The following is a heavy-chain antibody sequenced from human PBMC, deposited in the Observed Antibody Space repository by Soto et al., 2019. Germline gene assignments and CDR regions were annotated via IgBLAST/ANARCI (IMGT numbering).Heavy chain of an antibody. V-gene: IGHV3-11*01. Sequence: QVQLVESGGGLVKPGGSLRLSCAASGFTFSDYYMSWIRQAPGKGLEWDSYISSSGSTIYYADSVKGRFTISRNNAKNSLYLQMNRLRAEDTAVYYCARDVLSWNPSQDYYSGMDVWGQGTTVTVSS. CDR2: ISSSGSTI. J-gene: IGHJ6*02. CDR3: ARDVLSWNPSQDYYSGMDV. D-gene: IGHD1-1*01. CDR1: GFTFSDYY.